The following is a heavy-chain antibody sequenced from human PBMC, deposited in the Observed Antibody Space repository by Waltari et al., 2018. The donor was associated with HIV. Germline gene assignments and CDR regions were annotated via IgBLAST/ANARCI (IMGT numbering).Heavy chain of an antibody. D-gene: IGHD6-19*01. J-gene: IGHJ5*02. CDR3: ARRAVAGTNWFDP. V-gene: IGHV4-38-2*01. CDR1: GYSISGGYY. CDR2: IYHSGST. Sequence: QVQLQESGPGLVEPSETLSLPCAVSGYSISGGYYWDWVRQPPGKGLEWIGSIYHSGSTYYNPSLKSRVIISVDTSKNQFSLRLNSVTAADTAVYYCARRAVAGTNWFDPWGQGTLVTVPS.